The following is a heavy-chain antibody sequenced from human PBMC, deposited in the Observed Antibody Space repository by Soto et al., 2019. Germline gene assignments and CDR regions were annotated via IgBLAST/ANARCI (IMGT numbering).Heavy chain of an antibody. CDR3: AREWGRSYYYGMDV. V-gene: IGHV3-30-3*01. CDR1: GFFFRANA. Sequence: QVQLVDSGGGGFRPEGSLRPPVGAPGFFFRANAIPGSRRAQGRGRGWVAVLIDDGYFQYYADSVKGRFTISSDKSNNTVYLHMSSLRVDDTAVYYCAREWGRSYYYGMDVWGQGTTVIVSS. D-gene: IGHD3-10*01. CDR2: LIDDGYFQ. J-gene: IGHJ6*02.